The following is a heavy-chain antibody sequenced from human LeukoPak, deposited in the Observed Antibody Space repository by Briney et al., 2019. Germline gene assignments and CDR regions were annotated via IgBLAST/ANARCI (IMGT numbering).Heavy chain of an antibody. Sequence: ASVKVSCKVSGYSLSEVSTHWVRQAPGKGLEWMGSFDPEDGEAIYAQRFQGRVTMTEDTSTHTAYMEVNSLRSEDTAVYYCATDIQQLVLFAYWGQGTLV. CDR2: FDPEDGEA. CDR3: ATDIQQLVLFAY. V-gene: IGHV1-24*01. J-gene: IGHJ4*02. CDR1: GYSLSEVS. D-gene: IGHD6-13*01.